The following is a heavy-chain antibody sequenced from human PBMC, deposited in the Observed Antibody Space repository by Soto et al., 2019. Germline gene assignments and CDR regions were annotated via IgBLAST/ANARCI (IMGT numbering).Heavy chain of an antibody. CDR2: ISYDGSNK. D-gene: IGHD3-10*01. CDR1: GFTFSSYG. V-gene: IGHV3-30*18. Sequence: GSLRLSCAASGFTFSSYGMHWVRQAPGKGLEWVAVISYDGSNKYYADSVKGRFTISRDNSKNTLYLQMNSLRAEDTAVYYCAKDPHHYVLLWFGSGPTYYYYGMDVWGQGTTVTVSS. J-gene: IGHJ6*02. CDR3: AKDPHHYVLLWFGSGPTYYYYGMDV.